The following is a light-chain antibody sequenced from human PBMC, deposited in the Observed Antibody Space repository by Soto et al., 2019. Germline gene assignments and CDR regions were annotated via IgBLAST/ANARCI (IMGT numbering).Light chain of an antibody. CDR2: KAS. CDR1: QSISSW. Sequence: DIQMTQSPSTLSASVGDRVTITCRASQSISSWLAWYQRKPGKAPKLLIYKASNLESGVPSRFSGSGSGTEFTLTISSLQADDFATYYCQQFNSYSWTFGQGTEVEIK. CDR3: QQFNSYSWT. J-gene: IGKJ1*01. V-gene: IGKV1-5*03.